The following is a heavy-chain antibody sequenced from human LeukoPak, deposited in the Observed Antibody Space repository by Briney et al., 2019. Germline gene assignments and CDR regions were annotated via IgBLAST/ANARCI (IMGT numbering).Heavy chain of an antibody. J-gene: IGHJ4*02. V-gene: IGHV1-46*01. CDR1: EYTFTNYY. D-gene: IGHD3-22*01. CDR2: INPMTGST. Sequence: ASVKVSCKATEYTFTNYYLHSVRQAPGQGLEWMGIINPMTGSTSYTQKFQGRVTMTRDMSTSTVYMELSSLRSEDTALYYCARGVHVRVYDSNPHYGHYWGEGTLVTVSS. CDR3: ARGVHVRVYDSNPHYGHY.